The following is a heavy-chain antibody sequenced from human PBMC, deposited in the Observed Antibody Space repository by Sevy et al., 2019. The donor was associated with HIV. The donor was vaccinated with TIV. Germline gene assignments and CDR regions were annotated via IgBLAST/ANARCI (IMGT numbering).Heavy chain of an antibody. V-gene: IGHV3-15*01. Sequence: GGSLRLSCAASGFTFSNVWMSWVRQAPGKGLEWVGRIKSKIDGGTIDYAAPVKVRLTISIDDSKNTLYLQMNSLKTEGTAVYYCTTEAVDCSTTTCSLAMHVWGQATSGTVSS. J-gene: IGHJ6*02. CDR1: GFTFSNVW. D-gene: IGHD2-2*01. CDR2: IKSKIDGGTI. CDR3: TTEAVDCSTTTCSLAMHV.